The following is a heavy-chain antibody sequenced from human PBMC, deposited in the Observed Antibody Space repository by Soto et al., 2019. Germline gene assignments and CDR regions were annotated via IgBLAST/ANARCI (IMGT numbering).Heavy chain of an antibody. Sequence: SETLSLTCAVSGGSFTSNNWWTWVRQPPGQGLEWIGEIYRTGSTNYNPSLKSRVTISLDKSENQFSLKATSLTAADTAVYYCACRDPGTSVDYWGQGTLVTVSS. CDR1: GGSFTSNNW. CDR3: ACRDPGTSVDY. J-gene: IGHJ4*02. D-gene: IGHD1-7*01. CDR2: IYRTGST. V-gene: IGHV4-4*02.